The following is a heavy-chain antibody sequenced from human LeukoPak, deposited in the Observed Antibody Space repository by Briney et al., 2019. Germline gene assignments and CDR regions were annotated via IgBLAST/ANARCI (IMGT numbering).Heavy chain of an antibody. J-gene: IGHJ6*03. CDR2: IYYSGST. D-gene: IGHD4-11*01. CDR3: ARAYSNYGYYYYMDV. CDR1: GGSISSYY. Sequence: SETLSLTCTVSGGSISSYYWSWIRQPPGKGLEWIGYIYYSGSTNYNPSLKSRVTISVDTSKNQYSLKLSSVTAADTAVYYCARAYSNYGYYYYMDVWGKGTTVTVSS. V-gene: IGHV4-59*01.